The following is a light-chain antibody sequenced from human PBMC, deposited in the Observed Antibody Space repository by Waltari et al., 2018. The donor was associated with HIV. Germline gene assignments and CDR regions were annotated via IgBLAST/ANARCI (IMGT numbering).Light chain of an antibody. CDR3: CSYAGSSTYV. Sequence: QSALTQPASVSWSPGQSITLPCTGTSSDVGSYNLVSWYQQHPGKAPKLMIYEGSKRPSGVSNRFSGSKSGNTASLTISGLQAEDEADYYCCSYAGSSTYVFGGGTKLTVL. CDR1: SSDVGSYNL. V-gene: IGLV2-23*01. CDR2: EGS. J-gene: IGLJ3*02.